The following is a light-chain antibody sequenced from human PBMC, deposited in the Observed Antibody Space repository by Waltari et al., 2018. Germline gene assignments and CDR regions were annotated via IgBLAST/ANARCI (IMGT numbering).Light chain of an antibody. V-gene: IGKV1-5*03. CDR1: QNIDSW. CDR3: QQYTSPST. J-gene: IGKJ1*01. Sequence: DIQMTQSPSALSVSVGDRVIITCRASQNIDSWLAWYQQKPGKAPALLIYKASTLQTGVPSRFSGGGSGTEFTLTISSLQPDDFATYYCQQYTSPSTFGPGTKLELK. CDR2: KAS.